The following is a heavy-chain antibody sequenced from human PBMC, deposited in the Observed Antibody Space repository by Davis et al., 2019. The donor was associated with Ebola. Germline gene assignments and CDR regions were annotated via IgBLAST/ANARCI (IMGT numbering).Heavy chain of an antibody. D-gene: IGHD1-26*01. Sequence: SVKVSCKASGYTFTGYYMHWVRQAPGQGLEWMGGIIPIFGTANYAQKFQGRVTITADESTSTAYMELSSLRSEDTAVYYCARPPVGATIPFDYWGQGTLVTVSS. CDR1: GYTFTGYY. V-gene: IGHV1-69*13. CDR3: ARPPVGATIPFDY. J-gene: IGHJ4*02. CDR2: IIPIFGTA.